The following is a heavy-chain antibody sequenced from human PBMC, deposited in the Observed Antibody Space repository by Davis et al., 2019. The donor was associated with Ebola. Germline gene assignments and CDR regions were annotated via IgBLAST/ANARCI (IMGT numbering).Heavy chain of an antibody. V-gene: IGHV3-7*01. CDR2: IKPDGSFR. D-gene: IGHD6-19*01. Sequence: GESLKISCAASGFSFSTHWMSWVRQAPGKGLEWVANIKPDGSFRDYLGAVRGRFTISRDNAKNSLYLQMNSLRADDTAVYYCEAGMDVWGQGTTVIVSS. CDR3: EAGMDV. J-gene: IGHJ6*02. CDR1: GFSFSTHW.